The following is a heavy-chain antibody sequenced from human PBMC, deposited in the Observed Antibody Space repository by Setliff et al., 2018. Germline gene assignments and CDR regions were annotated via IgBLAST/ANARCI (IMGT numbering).Heavy chain of an antibody. CDR2: IYTSGST. D-gene: IGHD3-10*01. J-gene: IGHJ4*02. Sequence: SETLSLTCTVSGGSISSYYLSWIRQPAGKGLEWIGRIYTSGSTNYNPSLKSRVTMSVETSKNQFSLKLSSVTAADTAMYYCARGIITMVRVVITFSYYFDYWGQGTLVTVSS. V-gene: IGHV4-4*07. CDR3: ARGIITMVRVVITFSYYFDY. CDR1: GGSISSYY.